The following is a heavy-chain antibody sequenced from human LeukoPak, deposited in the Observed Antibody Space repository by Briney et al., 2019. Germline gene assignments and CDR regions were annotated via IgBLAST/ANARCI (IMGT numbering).Heavy chain of an antibody. CDR2: ISGYNGNT. CDR3: ARDSPYSSSSLGFDF. Sequence: GASVKVSCKASGYKFTSFGVSWVRQAPGQGLQWMGWISGYNGNTNFAQKFQGRVTMTTDTSTSTAYMELRSLRSDDTAVHYCARDSPYSSSSLGFDFWGQGTLVTVSS. CDR1: GYKFTSFG. V-gene: IGHV1-18*01. J-gene: IGHJ4*02. D-gene: IGHD6-13*01.